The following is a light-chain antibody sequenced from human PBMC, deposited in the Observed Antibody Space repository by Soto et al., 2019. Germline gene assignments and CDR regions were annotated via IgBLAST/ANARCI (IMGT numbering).Light chain of an antibody. Sequence: DIQMTQSPSAMSASLGDRVTVTCRASQGISNSLAWFQQKPGKVPQRLIYGASTLQSGAPSRFSDSASGTAFTLTISSLQHEDFATYYCLQYNSYPLTFGGGTKVEIK. J-gene: IGKJ4*01. CDR3: LQYNSYPLT. CDR1: QGISNS. V-gene: IGKV1-17*03. CDR2: GAS.